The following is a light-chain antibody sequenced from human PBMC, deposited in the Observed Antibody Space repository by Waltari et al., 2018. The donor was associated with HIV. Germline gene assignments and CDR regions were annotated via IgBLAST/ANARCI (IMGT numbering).Light chain of an antibody. CDR1: SSDVGSYDR. Sequence: QSALTQPPSVCGSPGQSVTISCTGTSSDVGSYDRVSWYQQPPGTAPKLIIYGVTNRPSGVPNRFSGSKSGNTASLTISGLQAEDEADYYCSSYTSYSTWVFGGGTKLTVL. CDR2: GVT. CDR3: SSYTSYSTWV. J-gene: IGLJ3*02. V-gene: IGLV2-18*02.